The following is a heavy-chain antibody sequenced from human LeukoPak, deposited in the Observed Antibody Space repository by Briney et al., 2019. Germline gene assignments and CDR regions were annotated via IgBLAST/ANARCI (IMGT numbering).Heavy chain of an antibody. Sequence: SGGSLRLSCAASGFSFSSYWMSWVRQAPGKGLEWVANIKQDGSEKYYVDSVKGRFTIPRDNAKKSLYLQMNSLRAEDTAVYYCARLNYYDSSGYPGYFDNWGQGTLVTDSS. CDR2: IKQDGSEK. V-gene: IGHV3-7*01. J-gene: IGHJ4*02. CDR3: ARLNYYDSSGYPGYFDN. D-gene: IGHD3-22*01. CDR1: GFSFSSYW.